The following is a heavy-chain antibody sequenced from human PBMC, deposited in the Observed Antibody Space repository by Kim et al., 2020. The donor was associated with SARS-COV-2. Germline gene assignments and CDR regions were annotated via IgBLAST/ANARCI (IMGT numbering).Heavy chain of an antibody. V-gene: IGHV1-18*04. D-gene: IGHD3-9*01. J-gene: IGHJ4*02. Sequence: ASVKVSCKASGYTFTSYGISWVRQAPGQGLEWMGWISAYNGNTNYAQKLQGRVTMTTDTSTSTAYMELRSLRSDDTAVYYCARKYRGFYDILTGYTHMGSYYVDYWGQGTLVTVSS. CDR2: ISAYNGNT. CDR3: ARKYRGFYDILTGYTHMGSYYVDY. CDR1: GYTFTSYG.